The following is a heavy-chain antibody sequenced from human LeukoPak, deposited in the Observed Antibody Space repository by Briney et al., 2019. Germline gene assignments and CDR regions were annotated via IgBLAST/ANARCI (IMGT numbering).Heavy chain of an antibody. J-gene: IGHJ3*02. CDR3: ARPSDCGGDCYSDAFDI. V-gene: IGHV4-39*01. CDR1: GGSISSSSYN. Sequence: SETLSLTCTVSGGSISSSSYNWGWIRQPPGKGLEWIGSIYYSGSTSYNPSLKSRVTISVDTSKNQFSLKLSSVTAADTAVYYCARPSDCGGDCYSDAFDIWGQGTMVTVSS. D-gene: IGHD2-21*02. CDR2: IYYSGST.